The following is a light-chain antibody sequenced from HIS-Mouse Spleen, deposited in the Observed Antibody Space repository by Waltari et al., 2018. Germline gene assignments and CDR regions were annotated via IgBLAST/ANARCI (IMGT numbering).Light chain of an antibody. CDR1: SSDVGGYNY. V-gene: IGLV2-11*01. CDR2: DVS. Sequence: QSALTQPRSVSGSPGQSVTISCTGTSSDVGGYNYVSWYHQHPGKAPKLMIYDVSKRRSGVPGRFAGSKSGNTGSLTISGLQAEDEADYYCCSYAGSYTGVFGTGTKVTVL. CDR3: CSYAGSYTGV. J-gene: IGLJ1*01.